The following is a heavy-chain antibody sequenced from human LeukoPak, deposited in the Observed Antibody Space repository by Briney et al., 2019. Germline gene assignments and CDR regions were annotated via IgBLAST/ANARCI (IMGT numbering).Heavy chain of an antibody. D-gene: IGHD6-19*01. V-gene: IGHV3-9*01. CDR1: GFTFDNYA. CDR3: ARAYKDRSLAGKKEFFQH. Sequence: GRSLRLSCAASGFTFDNYAMNWVRQVPGKGLEWISLISWNSGTIGYADSVKGRFTISRDNANNFLYLQTNSLRAEDTALYYCARAYKDRSLAGKKEFFQHWGQGTLVTVSS. CDR2: ISWNSGTI. J-gene: IGHJ1*01.